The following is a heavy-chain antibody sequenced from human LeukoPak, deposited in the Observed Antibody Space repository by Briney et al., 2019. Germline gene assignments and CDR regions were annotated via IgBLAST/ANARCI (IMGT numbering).Heavy chain of an antibody. J-gene: IGHJ5*02. CDR2: TSGSDDST. Sequence: GGPLRLSCAASGFTFNNYAMTWVRQAPGKGLEWVSATSGSDDSTYYSDSVTGRFTISRDNSKNTLYLQMTSLRTDDTAVYYCAKDGYDFWSAYEIDLWGQGTLVTVSS. CDR1: GFTFNNYA. D-gene: IGHD3-3*01. V-gene: IGHV3-23*01. CDR3: AKDGYDFWSAYEIDL.